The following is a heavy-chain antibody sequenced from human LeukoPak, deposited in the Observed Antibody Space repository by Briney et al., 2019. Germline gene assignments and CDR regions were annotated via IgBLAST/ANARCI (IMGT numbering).Heavy chain of an antibody. D-gene: IGHD6-25*01. CDR3: AKHGGRYFDS. V-gene: IGHV4-4*02. CDR2: TSHDGNA. CDR1: GGSISTNTW. Sequence: PSETLSLTCAVSGGSISTNTWWSWVRQPPGKGLEWIGQTSHDGNADYTPSLKSRVTISVDKSKNQLSLKLNSVTAADSAAYYCAKHGGRYFDSWGQGTLVTVSS. J-gene: IGHJ4*02.